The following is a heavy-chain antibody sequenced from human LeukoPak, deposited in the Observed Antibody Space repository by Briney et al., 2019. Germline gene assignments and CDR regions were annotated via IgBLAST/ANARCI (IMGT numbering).Heavy chain of an antibody. J-gene: IGHJ4*02. CDR3: ARGNCDFWSGYYIGRESDYFDY. Sequence: SETLSLTCTVSGGSISSSSYYWGWIRQPPGKGLEWIGSIYYSGSTYYNPSLKSRVTISVDTSKNQFSLKLSSVTAADTAVYYCARGNCDFWSGYYIGRESDYFDYWGQGTLVTVSS. CDR1: GGSISSSSYY. V-gene: IGHV4-39*07. CDR2: IYYSGST. D-gene: IGHD3-3*01.